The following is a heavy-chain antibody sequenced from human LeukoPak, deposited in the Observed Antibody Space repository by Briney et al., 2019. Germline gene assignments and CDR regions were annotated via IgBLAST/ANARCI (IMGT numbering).Heavy chain of an antibody. CDR3: ARDMALGYYGMDV. J-gene: IGHJ6*02. CDR2: IYSGGST. Sequence: GGSLRLSCAASGFTFSIYAMSWVRQAPGKGLEWVSVIYSGGSTYYADSVKGRFTISRDNSKNALYLQMNSLRAEDTAVYYCARDMALGYYGMDVWGQGTTVTVSS. V-gene: IGHV3-66*01. D-gene: IGHD3-16*01. CDR1: GFTFSIYA.